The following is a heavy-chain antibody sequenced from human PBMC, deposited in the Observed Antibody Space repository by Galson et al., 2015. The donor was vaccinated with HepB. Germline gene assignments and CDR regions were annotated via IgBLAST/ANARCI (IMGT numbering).Heavy chain of an antibody. CDR3: AKGVSSSFYYYMDV. D-gene: IGHD6-6*01. CDR2: ISSRGGST. CDR1: GLTLTGYV. Sequence: SLRLSCAASGLTLTGYVMSWVRQAPGKGLEWVSDISSRGGSTYYTDSVQGRFIISRDNSKNTLFLQMTSLRAEDTAVYYCAKGVSSSFYYYMDVWGKGTTVTVSS. V-gene: IGHV3-23*01. J-gene: IGHJ6*03.